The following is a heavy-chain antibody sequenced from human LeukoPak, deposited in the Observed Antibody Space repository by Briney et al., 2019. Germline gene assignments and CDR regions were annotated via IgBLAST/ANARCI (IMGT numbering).Heavy chain of an antibody. CDR2: IYFDGSVT. CDR1: GFTFENYG. J-gene: IGHJ5*02. CDR3: ARDPHYYESSGYFDP. Sequence: PGGSLRLSCAASGFTFENYGMYWVRQAPGQGLEWLALIYFDGSVTDYSDSVRGRLTISRDNSNNTLYLEMNNLRAEDTAVYFCARDPHYYESSGYFDPWGQGTLVTVSS. V-gene: IGHV3-33*07. D-gene: IGHD3-22*01.